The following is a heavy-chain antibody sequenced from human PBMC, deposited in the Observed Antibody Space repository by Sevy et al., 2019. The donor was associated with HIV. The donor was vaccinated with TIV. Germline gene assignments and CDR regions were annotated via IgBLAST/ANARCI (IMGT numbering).Heavy chain of an antibody. CDR1: GYTFTGYY. J-gene: IGHJ6*02. CDR2: INPNSGGT. V-gene: IGHV1-2*02. D-gene: IGHD2-2*01. CDR3: ARDDCSSTSCPPSDYYYGMDV. Sequence: ASVKVSCKASGYTFTGYYMHWVRQAPGQGLEWMGWINPNSGGTNYAQKFQGRVTMTRDTSIGTAYMELGRLRSDDTAVYYCARDDCSSTSCPPSDYYYGMDVWGQGTTVTVSS.